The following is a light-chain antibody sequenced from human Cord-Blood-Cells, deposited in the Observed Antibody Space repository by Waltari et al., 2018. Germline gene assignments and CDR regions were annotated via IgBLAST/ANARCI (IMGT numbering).Light chain of an antibody. J-gene: IGLJ1*01. Sequence: QSALTQPASVSGSPGQSITISCTGTSSDVGGYNYVSWYQQHPGKAPKLMIYEVRNRPSGVTNRVSVSKSCNTASLTISGLQADDEADYYCSSYTSSSTLVFGTGTKVTVL. CDR2: EVR. CDR3: SSYTSSSTLV. CDR1: SSDVGGYNY. V-gene: IGLV2-14*01.